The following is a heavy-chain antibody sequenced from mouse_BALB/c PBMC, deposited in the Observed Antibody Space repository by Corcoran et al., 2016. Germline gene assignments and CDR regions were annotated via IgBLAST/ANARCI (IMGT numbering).Heavy chain of an antibody. D-gene: IGHD1-2*01. J-gene: IGHJ2*01. Sequence: EVQLQQSGAELVKPGASVKLSCTASGFNIKDNYMHWVKQRPEQGLEWIGRIDPANGNTKYDPKFQGKATITADTSSNTAYLQLSSLTSEDTAVYYCARELRLRGFDYWGQGTTLTVSS. V-gene: IGHV14-3*02. CDR1: GFNIKDNY. CDR2: IDPANGNT. CDR3: ARELRLRGFDY.